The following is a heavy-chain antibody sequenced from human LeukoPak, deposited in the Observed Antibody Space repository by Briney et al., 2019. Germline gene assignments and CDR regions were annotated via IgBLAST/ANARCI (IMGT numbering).Heavy chain of an antibody. D-gene: IGHD5-12*01. Sequence: SGGSLRLSCAASGFTVSSNYMSWVRQAPGKGLEWVSVIYSDGSTYYADSVKGRFTISRDNSKNTLYFQMNSLRAEDTAVYYCARRYSGYDLARFDPWGQGTLVTVSS. CDR1: GFTVSSNY. V-gene: IGHV3-66*01. J-gene: IGHJ5*02. CDR3: ARRYSGYDLARFDP. CDR2: IYSDGST.